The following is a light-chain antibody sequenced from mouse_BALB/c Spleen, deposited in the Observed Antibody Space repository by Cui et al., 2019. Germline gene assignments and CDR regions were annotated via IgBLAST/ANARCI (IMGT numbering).Light chain of an antibody. J-gene: IGKJ2*01. Sequence: DIQMTQSPASLPVSVGETVTITCRASENLYSNLACYHQKQVNSPQLLVYAATNLADGVPSRFSGSGSGTQYSLKINSLQYEDFGSYYCQHFWCTPYTFGGGTKLEIK. CDR1: ENLYSN. V-gene: IGKV12-46*01. CDR2: AAT. CDR3: QHFWCTPYT.